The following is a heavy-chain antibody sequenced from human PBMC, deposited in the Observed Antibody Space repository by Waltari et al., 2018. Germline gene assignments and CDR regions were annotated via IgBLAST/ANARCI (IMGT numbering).Heavy chain of an antibody. J-gene: IGHJ6*02. Sequence: QVQLQESGPGLVTPSETLSLTCTVSGGSVSSGSYYWSWIRQPPGKGREWIGYIYYSGSTNYNPSLKSRVTISVDTSKNQFSLKLSSVTAADTAVYDCARGGSSEWLLPRLDYYYGMDVWGQGTTVTVSS. V-gene: IGHV4-61*01. CDR3: ARGGSSEWLLPRLDYYYGMDV. D-gene: IGHD3-22*01. CDR1: GGSVSSGSYY. CDR2: IYYSGST.